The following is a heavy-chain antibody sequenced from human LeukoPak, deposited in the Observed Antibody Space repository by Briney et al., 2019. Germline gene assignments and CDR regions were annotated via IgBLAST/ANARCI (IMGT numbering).Heavy chain of an antibody. J-gene: IGHJ4*02. Sequence: PGGSLRPSCAASGFTFSSYGMHWVRQAPGKGLEWVAVIWYDGSNKYYADSVKGRFTISRDNSKNTLYLQMNSLRAEDTAVYYCARGSHYYDSSGYTDFDYWGQGTLVTVSS. CDR3: ARGSHYYDSSGYTDFDY. CDR2: IWYDGSNK. D-gene: IGHD3-22*01. CDR1: GFTFSSYG. V-gene: IGHV3-33*01.